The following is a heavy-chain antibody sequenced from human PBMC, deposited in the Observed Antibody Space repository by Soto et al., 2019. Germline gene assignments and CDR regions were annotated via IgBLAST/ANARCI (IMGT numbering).Heavy chain of an antibody. CDR1: GYIFISYY. D-gene: IGHD2-2*01. CDR3: ARGPATAPDAY. J-gene: IGHJ4*02. CDR2: INPSGGTT. Sequence: QVQLAQSGTEVKKPGASVKVSCKTSGYIFISYYIHWVRQAPGQGLEWMGIINPSGGTTTYAQKFQGRVTMTRDTSTSTVYMELSSLRSEDTAVYYCARGPATAPDAYWGLGTLVIVSS. V-gene: IGHV1-46*01.